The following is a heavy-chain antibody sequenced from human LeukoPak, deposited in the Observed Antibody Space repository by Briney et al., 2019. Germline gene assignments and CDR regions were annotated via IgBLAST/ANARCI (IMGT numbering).Heavy chain of an antibody. CDR1: GGSISDSSYY. J-gene: IGHJ4*02. D-gene: IGHD4/OR15-4a*01. Sequence: PSETLSLTCTVSGGSISDSSYYWGWIRQPPGKGLEWIGSIQNSGTTHYNPSLKSRVTISVDTSKTHFSLQLTSVTAADTAVYYCARDSPNYYFDYWGQGTLVTVSS. CDR3: ARDSPNYYFDY. CDR2: IQNSGTT. V-gene: IGHV4-39*07.